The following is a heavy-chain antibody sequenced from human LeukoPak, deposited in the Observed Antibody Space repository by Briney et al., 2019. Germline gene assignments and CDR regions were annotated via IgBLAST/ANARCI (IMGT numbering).Heavy chain of an antibody. J-gene: IGHJ4*02. Sequence: SETLSLTCTVSGGSISSYYWSWIRQPPGKGPEWIGYIYYSGSTNYNPSLKSRVTISVDTSKNQFSLKLSSVTAADTAVYYCARSTMVRGAPTLDYWGQGTLVTVSS. D-gene: IGHD3-10*01. CDR1: GGSISSYY. CDR3: ARSTMVRGAPTLDY. V-gene: IGHV4-59*01. CDR2: IYYSGST.